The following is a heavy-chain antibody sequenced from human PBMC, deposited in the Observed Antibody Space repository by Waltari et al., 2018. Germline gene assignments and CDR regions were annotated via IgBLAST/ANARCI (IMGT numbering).Heavy chain of an antibody. CDR1: GGSISSYY. V-gene: IGHV4-59*01. Sequence: QVQLQESGPGLVKPSETLSLTCTVSGGSISSYYWSGIRQPPGKGLEWIGYIYYRGSTNYNPSLKSRVTISVDTSKNQFSLKLSSVTAADTAVYYCAGQITRGASLYYYYMDVWGKGTTVTVSS. J-gene: IGHJ6*03. CDR3: AGQITRGASLYYYYMDV. CDR2: IYYRGST. D-gene: IGHD2-2*01.